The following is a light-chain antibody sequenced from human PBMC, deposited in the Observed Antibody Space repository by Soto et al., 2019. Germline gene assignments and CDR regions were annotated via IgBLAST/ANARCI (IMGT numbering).Light chain of an antibody. CDR3: QQYGSSPRRT. Sequence: EIVLTQSPGTLSLSPGERATLSCRASQSVSSSYLAWYQQKPGQAPRLLIYGASSRATGIPDRFSGSGSGTDITLTISRLEPEDFAVYYCQQYGSSPRRTFGGGTKVEIK. V-gene: IGKV3-20*01. CDR1: QSVSSSY. CDR2: GAS. J-gene: IGKJ4*01.